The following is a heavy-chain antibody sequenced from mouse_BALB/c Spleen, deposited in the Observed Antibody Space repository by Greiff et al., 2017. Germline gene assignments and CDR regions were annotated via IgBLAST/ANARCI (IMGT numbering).Heavy chain of an antibody. CDR2: IWSDGST. CDR1: GFSLTSYG. D-gene: IGHD6-1*01. Sequence: QVQLKQSGPDLVAPSQSLSITCTVSGFSLTSYGVHWVRQPPGKGLEWLVVIWSDGSTTYNSALKSRLSISKDNSKSQVFLKMNSLQTDDTAMYYCARHPAALSYAMDYWGQGTSVTVSS. CDR3: ARHPAALSYAMDY. J-gene: IGHJ4*01. V-gene: IGHV2-6-2*01.